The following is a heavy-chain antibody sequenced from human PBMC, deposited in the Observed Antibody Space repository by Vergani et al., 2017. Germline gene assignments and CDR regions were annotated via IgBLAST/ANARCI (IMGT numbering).Heavy chain of an antibody. CDR3: AREYSSSVGFLAY. Sequence: QLQLQESGPGLVKPSETLSLTCTVSGGSITYGDFYWGWIRQSPGKGLEWIGSIYYSENKFYNPSLESRVTLSIDTTKNQFSLKLSSVTAADTAVYYCAREYSSSVGFLAYWGQGTLVTVSS. CDR1: GGSITYGDFY. J-gene: IGHJ4*02. CDR2: IYYSENK. V-gene: IGHV4-39*07. D-gene: IGHD6-6*01.